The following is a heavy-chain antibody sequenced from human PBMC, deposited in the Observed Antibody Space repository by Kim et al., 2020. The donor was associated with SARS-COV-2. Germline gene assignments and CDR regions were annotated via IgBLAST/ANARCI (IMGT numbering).Heavy chain of an antibody. Sequence: ASVKVSCKASGYTFTSYAMNWVRQAPGQGLEWMGWINTNTGNPTYAQGFPGRFVFSLDTSVSTAYLQISSLKAEDTAVYYCARGSIAYCSSTSYYAGFDYWGQGTLVTVSS. CDR3: ARGSIAYCSSTSYYAGFDY. CDR2: INTNTGNP. D-gene: IGHD2-2*01. CDR1: GYTFTSYA. V-gene: IGHV7-4-1*02. J-gene: IGHJ4*02.